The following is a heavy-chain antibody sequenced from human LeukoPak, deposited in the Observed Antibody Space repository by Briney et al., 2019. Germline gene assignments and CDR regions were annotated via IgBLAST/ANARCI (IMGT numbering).Heavy chain of an antibody. J-gene: IGHJ4*02. D-gene: IGHD6-6*01. CDR1: GGSISSYY. Sequence: SETLSLTCTVSGGSISSYYWSWIRQPPGKGLEWIGYIYYSGSTNYNPSLKSRVTISVDTSKNQFSLKLSSVTAADTAVYYCARYKSSSSFDYWGQGTPVTVSS. V-gene: IGHV4-59*01. CDR2: IYYSGST. CDR3: ARYKSSSSFDY.